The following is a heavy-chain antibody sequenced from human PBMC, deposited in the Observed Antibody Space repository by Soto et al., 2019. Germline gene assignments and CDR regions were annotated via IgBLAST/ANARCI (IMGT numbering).Heavy chain of an antibody. J-gene: IGHJ1*01. CDR2: IITIFGTA. CDR1: GGTFSSYA. V-gene: IGHV1-69*01. Sequence: QVQLVQSGAEVKKPGSSVKVSCKASGGTFSSYAISWVRQAPGQGLEWMGGIITIFGTANYEQKFQGRVPITAGESTGTAYVELCSLGSEDTAVYYGASTSYCYDSSGYYLTKYFQHWGQGTLVTVS. CDR3: ASTSYCYDSSGYYLTKYFQH. D-gene: IGHD3-22*01.